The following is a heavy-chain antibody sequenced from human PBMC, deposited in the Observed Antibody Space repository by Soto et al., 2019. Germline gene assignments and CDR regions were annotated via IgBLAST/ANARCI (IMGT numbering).Heavy chain of an antibody. V-gene: IGHV3-53*01. J-gene: IGHJ6*02. D-gene: IGHD3-22*01. CDR3: ARDLKSAFVRYESSGLPYYYYGMDV. CDR2: IYSGGTT. CDR1: AFTPSSNY. Sequence: SLRLSCAASAFTPSSNYMSLVRQAPGKGLEWVSVIYSGGTTYYADSVKGRFTISRDNSKNTLYLQMNSLRAEDTAVYYCARDLKSAFVRYESSGLPYYYYGMDVWGQGTTVTVSS.